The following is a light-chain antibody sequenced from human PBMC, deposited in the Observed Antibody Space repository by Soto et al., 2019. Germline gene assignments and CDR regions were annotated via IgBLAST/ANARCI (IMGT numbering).Light chain of an antibody. CDR3: QSYDSSDVI. Sequence: NFMLTQPHSGSESPGKTVTISCTRSSGSIASNYVQWYQQRPGSAPTTVIYEDDQRPSGVPDRFSDSIDSSSNSASLTISGLKTEDEADYYCQSYDSSDVIFGGGTKLTV. V-gene: IGLV6-57*04. CDR2: EDD. J-gene: IGLJ2*01. CDR1: SGSIASNY.